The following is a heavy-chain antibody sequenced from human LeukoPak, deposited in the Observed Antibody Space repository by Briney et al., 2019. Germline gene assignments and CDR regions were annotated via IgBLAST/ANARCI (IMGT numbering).Heavy chain of an antibody. CDR1: GFTVSTNY. Sequence: GGSLRLSCPASGFTVSTNYMSWVRQAPGKGLEWVSFIYSGGSTYYADSVKGRFTISRDNSKNTLYLQMNSLRAEDTAVYYCAREPDCSGGSCYSDAFDIWGQGTMVTVSS. CDR2: IYSGGST. CDR3: AREPDCSGGSCYSDAFDI. D-gene: IGHD2-15*01. J-gene: IGHJ3*02. V-gene: IGHV3-53*01.